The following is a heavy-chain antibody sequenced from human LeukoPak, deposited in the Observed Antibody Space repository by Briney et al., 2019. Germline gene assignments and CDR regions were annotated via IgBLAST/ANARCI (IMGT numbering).Heavy chain of an antibody. CDR3: ARDGVLMVRGVRVLDYYHYYMDV. CDR2: IKQDGSEK. J-gene: IGHJ6*03. Sequence: GVSLRLSCAASGFTFSSYNMNWVRQAPGKGLEWVANIKQDGSEKYYVDSVKGRFTISRDNAKNSLYLQMNSLRGEDTAVYYCARDGVLMVRGVRVLDYYHYYMDVWGKGTTVTISS. V-gene: IGHV3-7*01. D-gene: IGHD3-10*01. CDR1: GFTFSSYN.